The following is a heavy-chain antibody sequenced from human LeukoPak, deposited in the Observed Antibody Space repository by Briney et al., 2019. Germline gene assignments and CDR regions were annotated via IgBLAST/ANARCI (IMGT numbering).Heavy chain of an antibody. V-gene: IGHV4-59*01. CDR2: IYYSGST. D-gene: IGHD4-23*01. CDR1: GGSIGSYY. J-gene: IGHJ4*02. Sequence: SETLSLTCTVSGGSIGSYYWSWIRQPPGKGLEWIGYIYYSGSTNYNPSLKSRVTISVDTSKNQFSLKLSSVTAADTAVYYCASGGSDFNFWGQGALVTVSS. CDR3: ASGGSDFNF.